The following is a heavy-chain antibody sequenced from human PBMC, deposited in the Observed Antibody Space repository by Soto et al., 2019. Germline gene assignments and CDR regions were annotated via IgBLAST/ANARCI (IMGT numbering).Heavy chain of an antibody. CDR2: INHLETT. CDR1: GASITYGAYS. J-gene: IGHJ4*02. D-gene: IGHD3-10*01. CDR3: ARGGGFDSFDY. V-gene: IGHV4-30-2*01. Sequence: QLQLHMSGSGLVKPSQTLSLTCTVSGASITYGAYSWSWIRQPPGKGLEWIGYINHLETTFYNPSFESRLTLSIDRTKNQFYLNLKSMSAADRAVYFCARGGGFDSFDYLGQGILVTVSS.